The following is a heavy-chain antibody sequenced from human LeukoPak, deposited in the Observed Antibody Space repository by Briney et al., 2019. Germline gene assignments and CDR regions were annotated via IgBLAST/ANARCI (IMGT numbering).Heavy chain of an antibody. J-gene: IGHJ4*02. CDR2: IYYSGST. D-gene: IGHD3-16*01. V-gene: IGHV4-39*01. Sequence: SETLSLTCTVSGGSISSSSYYWGWIRQPPGKGLEWIGSIYYSGSTYYNPSLKSRVTISVDTSKNQFSLKLSSVTAADTAVYYCARRRLRDYASDYWGQGTLVTVS. CDR3: ARRRLRDYASDY. CDR1: GGSISSSSYY.